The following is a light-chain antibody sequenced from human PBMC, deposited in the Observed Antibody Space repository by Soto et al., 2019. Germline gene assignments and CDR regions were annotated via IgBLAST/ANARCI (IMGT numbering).Light chain of an antibody. CDR1: RSVSSSF. J-gene: IGKJ4*01. CDR3: QQYGSSPPLT. Sequence: EIVLTQSPGTLSLSPGGRATLSCRASRSVSSSFLAWYQQKPGQAPRLLIYGASSRATGIPDRFSGSGSGTDFTLTISRLEPEGFAVYYCQQYGSSPPLTFGGGTKVDI. V-gene: IGKV3-20*01. CDR2: GAS.